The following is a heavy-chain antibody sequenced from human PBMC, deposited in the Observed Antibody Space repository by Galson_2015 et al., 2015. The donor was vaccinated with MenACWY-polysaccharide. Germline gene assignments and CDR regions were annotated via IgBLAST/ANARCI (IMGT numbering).Heavy chain of an antibody. D-gene: IGHD1-26*01. V-gene: IGHV4-61*01. Sequence: ETLSLTCTVSGGSVSSDTDYWSWLRQPPGKGLEWIGYMSYSGRANQNPSLKSRVTISLDTSKNQFSLRLTSVTAADTAMYYCAREPTRSGSFGWFDPWGQGTLVTVSP. CDR1: GGSVSSDTDY. CDR3: AREPTRSGSFGWFDP. CDR2: MSYSGRA. J-gene: IGHJ5*02.